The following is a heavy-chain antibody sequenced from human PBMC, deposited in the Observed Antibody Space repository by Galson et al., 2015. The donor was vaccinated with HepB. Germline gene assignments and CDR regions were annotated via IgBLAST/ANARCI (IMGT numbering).Heavy chain of an antibody. J-gene: IGHJ3*02. Sequence: SLRLSCAASGFTFSDYAIHWVRQAPGKGLEWVAVISYDGSNIFYADSVKGRFTISRDNSKNTLFLQMNSLRPEDTAVYYCARRAVAGTSKGAFDISGQATMVTVSS. CDR3: ARRAVAGTSKGAFDI. CDR2: ISYDGSNI. D-gene: IGHD6-19*01. V-gene: IGHV3-30-3*01. CDR1: GFTFSDYA.